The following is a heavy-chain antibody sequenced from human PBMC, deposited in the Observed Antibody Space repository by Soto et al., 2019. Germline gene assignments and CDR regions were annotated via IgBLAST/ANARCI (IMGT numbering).Heavy chain of an antibody. D-gene: IGHD2-8*01. V-gene: IGHV3-30*18. Sequence: QVQLVESGGGVVQPGRSLRLSCAASGFTFSTYGMHWVRQAPGKGLEWVTLISYDGGDKYYADSVKGRFTISRDNSKNTLYLPMNSLRAEDTAVYYCAKGQMYCSNGSCYSDFWGQGTLVTVSS. J-gene: IGHJ4*02. CDR3: AKGQMYCSNGSCYSDF. CDR2: ISYDGGDK. CDR1: GFTFSTYG.